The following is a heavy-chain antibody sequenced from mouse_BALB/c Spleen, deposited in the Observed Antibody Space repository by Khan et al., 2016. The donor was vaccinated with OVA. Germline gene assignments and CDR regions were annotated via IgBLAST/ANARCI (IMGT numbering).Heavy chain of an antibody. CDR1: GYSITSDYA. D-gene: IGHD1-1*01. CDR2: ISYSGST. J-gene: IGHJ1*01. CDR3: ARRYYYGHWYFDV. Sequence: EVQLQESGPGLVKPSQSLSLTCTVTGYSITSDYAWNWIRQFSGNKLEWMAYISYSGSTSHHPSLKSRISITRDTSKNQFFLQLNSLTPEDTATYYCARRYYYGHWYFDVWGAGTTVTVSS. V-gene: IGHV3-2*02.